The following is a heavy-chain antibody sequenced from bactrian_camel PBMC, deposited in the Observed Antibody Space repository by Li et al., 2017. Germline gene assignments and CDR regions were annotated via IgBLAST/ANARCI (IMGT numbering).Heavy chain of an antibody. D-gene: IGHD1*01. Sequence: HVQLVESGGGSAQAGGSLRLSCVVSGHSRGSNRVGWYRLPPGRAPAEREGIVAIRRSGGETWYAGSVKGRFTISQDSARNTLYLHMSSLKPEDTAVYYCAPDAGQSRCSNGYCYCAWGEGTQVTVS. V-gene: IGHV3S55*01. CDR3: APDAGQSRCSNGYCYCA. CDR2: IRRSGGET. J-gene: IGHJ4*01. CDR1: GHSRGSNR.